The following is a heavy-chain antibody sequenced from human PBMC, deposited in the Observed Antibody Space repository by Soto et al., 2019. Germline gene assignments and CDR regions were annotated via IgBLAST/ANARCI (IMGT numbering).Heavy chain of an antibody. CDR2: FDPEDGET. J-gene: IGHJ4*02. CDR1: GYTLSELA. CDR3: AGGYCTRTSCHDYDN. V-gene: IGHV1-24*01. D-gene: IGHD2-2*01. Sequence: AASVKVSCKVSGYTLSELAIQWVRQSPGKGLEWMGGFDPEDGETFYAQKFQGRVTTTEDKSTDTAYMELRSLRSEDTAVYYCAGGYCTRTSCHDYDNWGQGTLVTVSS.